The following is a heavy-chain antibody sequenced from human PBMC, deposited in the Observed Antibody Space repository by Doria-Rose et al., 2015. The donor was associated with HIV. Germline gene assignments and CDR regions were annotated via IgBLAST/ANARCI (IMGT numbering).Heavy chain of an antibody. CDR1: GFSLSTSGVG. V-gene: IGHV2-5*02. Sequence: QESGPTLVKPTQTLTLTCTFSGFSLSTSGVGVGWIRQPPGKAPEWLALIYWDDDKRYSPSLKSRLTITKDTSKKQVVLIMTNMDPVDTATYYCARYSSDYYYFDYWGQGTLVTVS. CDR3: ARYSSDYYYFDY. CDR2: IYWDDDK. J-gene: IGHJ4*02. D-gene: IGHD6-19*01.